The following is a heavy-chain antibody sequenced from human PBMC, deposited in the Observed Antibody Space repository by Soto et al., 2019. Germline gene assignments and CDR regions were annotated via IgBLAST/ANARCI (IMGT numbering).Heavy chain of an antibody. J-gene: IGHJ6*02. V-gene: IGHV3-33*01. CDR3: ARQGLPGFGESYYYYYGMDV. D-gene: IGHD3-10*01. CDR2: IWYDGSNK. Sequence: GGSLRLSCAASGFTFSSYGMHWVRQAPGKGLEWVAVIWYDGSNKYYADSVKGRFTISRDNSKNTLYLQMNSLRAEDTAVYYCARQGLPGFGESYYYYYGMDVWGQGTTVPVSS. CDR1: GFTFSSYG.